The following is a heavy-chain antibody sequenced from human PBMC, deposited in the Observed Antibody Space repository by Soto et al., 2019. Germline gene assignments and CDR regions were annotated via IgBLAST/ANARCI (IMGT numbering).Heavy chain of an antibody. D-gene: IGHD3-10*01. J-gene: IGHJ4*02. V-gene: IGHV4-61*08. Sequence: SETLSLTCTVSGGSISSGGYYWSWIRQHPGKGLEWIGYIYYSGSTYYNPSLKSRLTISVDTSKNQFSLKLSSATAADTAVYYCAASGSNGQFDYWAQGTLVTVSS. CDR3: AASGSNGQFDY. CDR1: GGSISSGGYY. CDR2: IYYSGST.